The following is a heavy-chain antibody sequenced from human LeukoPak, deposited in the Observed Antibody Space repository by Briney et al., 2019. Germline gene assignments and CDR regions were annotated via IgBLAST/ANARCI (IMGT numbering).Heavy chain of an antibody. CDR3: ASIGMATIEFDY. CDR1: GFTFSSYA. J-gene: IGHJ4*02. Sequence: GGSLRLSCAASGFTFSSYAMHWVRQAPGKGLEWVAVISYDGSNKYYADSVKGRFTISRDNPKNTLYLQMNSLRAEDTAVYYCASIGMATIEFDYWGQGTLVTVSS. V-gene: IGHV3-30-3*01. D-gene: IGHD5-24*01. CDR2: ISYDGSNK.